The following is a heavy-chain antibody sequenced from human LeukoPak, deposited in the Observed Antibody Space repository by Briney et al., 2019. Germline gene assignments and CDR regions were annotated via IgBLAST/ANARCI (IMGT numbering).Heavy chain of an antibody. CDR1: GFTFSSYA. J-gene: IGHJ4*02. CDR2: ISGSGGST. Sequence: GGSLRLSCAASGFTFSSYAMSWVRQAPGKGLEWVSAISGSGGSTYYADSVKGRFTISRDNSKNTLYLQMDSLRAEDTAVYYCAKTPDYDFWSGYRFDYWGQGTLVTVSS. D-gene: IGHD3-3*01. CDR3: AKTPDYDFWSGYRFDY. V-gene: IGHV3-23*01.